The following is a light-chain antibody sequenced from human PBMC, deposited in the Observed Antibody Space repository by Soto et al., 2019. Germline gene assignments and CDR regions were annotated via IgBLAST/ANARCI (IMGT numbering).Light chain of an antibody. CDR3: QSYDSSLSGPVV. J-gene: IGLJ2*01. CDR2: GNS. CDR1: SSNIGAGYD. Sequence: QLVLTQPPSVSGAPGQRVTISCTGSSSNIGAGYDVHWYQQLPGTAPKLLIFGNSNRPSGVPVRFSGSKSGTSASLAITGLQAEDETDYYCQSYDSSLSGPVVFGGGTKVTVL. V-gene: IGLV1-40*01.